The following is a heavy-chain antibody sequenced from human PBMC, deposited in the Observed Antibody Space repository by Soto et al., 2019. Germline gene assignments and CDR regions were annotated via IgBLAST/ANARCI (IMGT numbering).Heavy chain of an antibody. D-gene: IGHD6-13*01. CDR2: ISHRGTA. J-gene: IGHJ5*02. CDR3: ARVPATGTHWFDP. V-gene: IGHV4-31*03. CDR1: GGSISSGAYY. Sequence: SETLSLTCTVSGGSISSGAYYWGWIRQHPGKGLEWIGYISHRGTAYYTPSLKSRVSLSVDPSKSQFSLNVTSLTAADTAVYYCARVPATGTHWFDPWGPGTLVTVSS.